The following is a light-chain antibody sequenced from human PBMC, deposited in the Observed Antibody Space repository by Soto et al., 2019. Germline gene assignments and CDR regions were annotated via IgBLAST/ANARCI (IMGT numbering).Light chain of an antibody. V-gene: IGLV2-14*03. CDR3: NSYGRGSTLV. J-gene: IGLJ1*01. CDR2: DVS. CDR1: SSDIGGYNY. Sequence: QSVLTQPASVSGSPGQSITISCTRTSSDIGGYNYVSWYQHHPGKAPKLIIHDVSYRPSGVSNRFSGSKSGNTASLTISGLQAVDEADYYCNSYGRGSTLVFGTGTKLTVL.